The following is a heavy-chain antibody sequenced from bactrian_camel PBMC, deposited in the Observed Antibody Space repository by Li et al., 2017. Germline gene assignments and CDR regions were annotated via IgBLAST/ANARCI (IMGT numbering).Heavy chain of an antibody. CDR2: TARTGET. CDR3: AMDLLCSGSQTY. J-gene: IGHJ4*01. V-gene: IGHV3S53*01. CDR1: GITYSHYC. Sequence: HVQLVESGGGSVQAGGSLRLSCAASGITYSHYCMGWFRQAPGKQREEVASTARTGETRYLDSVKGRFTASKDYAKNTLYLQMNNLKPEDSGLYYCAMDLLCSGSQTYWCQGTQVTVS.